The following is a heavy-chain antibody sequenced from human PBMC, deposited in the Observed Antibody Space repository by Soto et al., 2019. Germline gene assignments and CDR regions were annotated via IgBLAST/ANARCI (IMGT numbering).Heavy chain of an antibody. D-gene: IGHD6-25*01. J-gene: IGHJ4*02. CDR3: VRVGGSGWTLDF. Sequence: QVHLVQSGAEVKKPGASVKVSCKTSGYTFTAFAVHWVRQASGQRLEWMGWINVGNGDTKSSQNLQGRVTITRDTSASTVYMELSSPRSEDTAVYYCVRVGGSGWTLDFWGQGTLGTVSS. CDR2: INVGNGDT. V-gene: IGHV1-3*01. CDR1: GYTFTAFA.